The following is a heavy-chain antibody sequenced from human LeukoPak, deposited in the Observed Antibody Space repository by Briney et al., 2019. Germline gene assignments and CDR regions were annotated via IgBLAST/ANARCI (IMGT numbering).Heavy chain of an antibody. CDR2: ITGNHGPT. CDR1: GFTFRSFT. V-gene: IGHV3-23*01. Sequence: GGSLRLSCAASGFTFRSFTMTWVRQAPGKGLEWVASITGNHGPTYNTDSVKDRFTISRDNSQNTLYLQMDSLRAEDTAVYYCTKDPNGDYVGAFDPWGQGTLVTVSS. CDR3: TKDPNGDYVGAFDP. J-gene: IGHJ5*02. D-gene: IGHD4-17*01.